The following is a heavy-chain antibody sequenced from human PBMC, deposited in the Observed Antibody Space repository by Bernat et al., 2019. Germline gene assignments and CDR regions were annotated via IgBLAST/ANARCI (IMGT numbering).Heavy chain of an antibody. V-gene: IGHV3-30-3*01. J-gene: IGHJ4*02. CDR2: ISYDGSNK. D-gene: IGHD6-19*01. Sequence: QVQLVESGGGVVQPGRSLRLSCAASGFTFSSYAMHWVHQAPGKGLEWVAVISYDGSNKYYADSVKGRFTISRDNSKNTLYLQMNSLRAEDTAVYYCANKGSSSGWFCWGQGTLVTVSS. CDR3: ANKGSSSGWFC. CDR1: GFTFSSYA.